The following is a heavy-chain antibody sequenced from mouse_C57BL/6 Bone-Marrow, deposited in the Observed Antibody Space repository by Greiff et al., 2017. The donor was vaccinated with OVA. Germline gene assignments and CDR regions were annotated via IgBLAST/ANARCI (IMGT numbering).Heavy chain of an antibody. V-gene: IGHV1-82*01. CDR3: ARLGYGSIFAY. CDR1: GYAFSSSW. CDR2: IYPGDGDT. D-gene: IGHD1-1*01. J-gene: IGHJ3*01. Sequence: VKLQESGPELVKPGASVKISCKASGYAFSSSWMNWVKQRPGKGLERIGRIYPGDGDTNYNGKFKGKATLTADKSSSTAYMQLSSLTSEDSAVYFCARLGYGSIFAYWGQGTLVTVSA.